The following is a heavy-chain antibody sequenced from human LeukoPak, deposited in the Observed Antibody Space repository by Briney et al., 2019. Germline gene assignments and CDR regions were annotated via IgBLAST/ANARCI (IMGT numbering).Heavy chain of an antibody. V-gene: IGHV1-18*01. CDR2: ISAYNGNT. D-gene: IGHD3-9*01. CDR3: ARTNRVTGYLD. J-gene: IGHJ4*02. Sequence: ASVKVSCKASGYTFTSYGISWVRQAPGQGLEWMGWISAYNGNTNYAQKLQGRVTMTRDTSISTAYMELSRLRSDDTAVYYCARTNRVTGYLDWGQGTLVTVSS. CDR1: GYTFTSYG.